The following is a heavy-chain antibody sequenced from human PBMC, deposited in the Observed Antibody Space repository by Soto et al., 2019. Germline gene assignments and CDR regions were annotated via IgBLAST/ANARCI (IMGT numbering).Heavy chain of an antibody. CDR3: ASRGSGSYYDY. V-gene: IGHV3-23*01. Sequence: EVQLLESGGGVVQPGGSLRLSCAASGFTFSSYAMRWVRQAPAKGLEWVSAISGSGGSTYYAYSVKGRFTISRDNSKNTLSLQMNSLRAEDTAVYYCASRGSGSYYDYWGQGTLVTVSS. CDR1: GFTFSSYA. D-gene: IGHD1-26*01. J-gene: IGHJ4*02. CDR2: ISGSGGST.